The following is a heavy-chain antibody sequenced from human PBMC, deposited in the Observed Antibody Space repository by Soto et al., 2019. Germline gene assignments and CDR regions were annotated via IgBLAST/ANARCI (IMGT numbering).Heavy chain of an antibody. CDR3: AALWFGELAFNY. D-gene: IGHD3-10*01. V-gene: IGHV4-38-2*02. J-gene: IGHJ4*01. Sequence: PSETLSLTCSVSGYSISSGYYWGWVRQAPGKGLEWLGSVYHNGIMFHNPSFQSRVTISVDTSKNQFSLNLRSVIAADTAVYYCAALWFGELAFNYWGHGILVTVSS. CDR1: GYSISSGYY. CDR2: VYHNGIM.